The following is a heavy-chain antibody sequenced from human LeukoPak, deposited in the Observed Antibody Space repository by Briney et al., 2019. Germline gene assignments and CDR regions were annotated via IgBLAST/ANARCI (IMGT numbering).Heavy chain of an antibody. Sequence: SETLSLTCSVSGSSISTNYWSWIRQPPGKGLEWIGYIYYSGSTNYSPSLKSRVTISVDTSKNQFSLKLSSVTAADTAVYYCARSLGGATVYYFDYWGQGTLVTVSS. CDR3: ARSLGGATVYYFDY. V-gene: IGHV4-59*01. CDR1: GSSISTNY. J-gene: IGHJ4*02. CDR2: IYYSGST. D-gene: IGHD1-26*01.